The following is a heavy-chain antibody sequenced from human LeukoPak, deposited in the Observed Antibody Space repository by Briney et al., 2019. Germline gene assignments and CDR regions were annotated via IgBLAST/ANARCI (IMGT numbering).Heavy chain of an antibody. Sequence: KPSETLSLTCTVSGGSISSYYWSWIRQPPAKGLEGIGYIYYSGSTNYNPSLKSRVTISVDTSKNQFSLKLTSVTAADTAVYYCARARVVVVADDAFDIWGQGTMVTVSS. CDR3: ARARVVVVADDAFDI. D-gene: IGHD3-22*01. J-gene: IGHJ3*02. CDR2: IYYSGST. CDR1: GGSISSYY. V-gene: IGHV4-59*08.